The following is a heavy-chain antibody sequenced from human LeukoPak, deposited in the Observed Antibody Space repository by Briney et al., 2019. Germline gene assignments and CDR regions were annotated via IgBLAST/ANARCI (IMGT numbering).Heavy chain of an antibody. Sequence: SVKVSFKASGGTFSSYAISWVRQAPGPGLEWMGRIIPIFGTANYAQKFPGRVTITTDESTSTAYMELSSLRSEDTAVYYCARDREVMRHYYYYYMDVWGKGTTVTVSS. J-gene: IGHJ6*03. CDR3: ARDREVMRHYYYYYMDV. CDR2: IIPIFGTA. V-gene: IGHV1-69*05. D-gene: IGHD2-21*01. CDR1: GGTFSSYA.